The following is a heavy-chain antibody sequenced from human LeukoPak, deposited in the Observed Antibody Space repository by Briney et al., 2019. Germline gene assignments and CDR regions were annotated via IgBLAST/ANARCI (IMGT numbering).Heavy chain of an antibody. Sequence: PGGSLRLSCAASGFTFSSYAMSWVRQAPGKGLEWVSAISGSGGSTYYADSVKGRFTISRDNSKNTLYLQMNSLRAEDTAVYYCAKADIITMVRGVTLDVFDIWGQGTMVTVSS. CDR2: ISGSGGST. CDR3: AKADIITMVRGVTLDVFDI. J-gene: IGHJ3*02. V-gene: IGHV3-23*01. D-gene: IGHD3-10*01. CDR1: GFTFSSYA.